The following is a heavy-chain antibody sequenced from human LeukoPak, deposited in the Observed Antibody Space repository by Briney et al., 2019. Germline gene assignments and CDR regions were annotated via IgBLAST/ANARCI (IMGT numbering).Heavy chain of an antibody. CDR1: GYTFTSYG. CDR3: ARVFPYYYGSGSDY. J-gene: IGHJ4*02. Sequence: ASVKVSCKASGYTFTSYGISWVRQAPGQGLEWMRWISAYNGNTNYAQKLQGRVTMTTDTSTSTTYMELRSLRSDDTAVYYCARVFPYYYGSGSDYWGQGTLVTVSS. V-gene: IGHV1-18*01. CDR2: ISAYNGNT. D-gene: IGHD3-10*01.